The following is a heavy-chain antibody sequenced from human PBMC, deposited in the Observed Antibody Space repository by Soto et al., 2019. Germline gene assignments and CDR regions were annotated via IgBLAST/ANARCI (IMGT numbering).Heavy chain of an antibody. CDR1: GYSFSSYW. V-gene: IGHV5-51*01. CDR2: IYPGDSDT. Sequence: ESLKISCRVSGYSFSSYWIGWVRQMPGNGLEWMGIIYPGDSDTKYSPSFQGQVTISADKSISTAYLQWSSLKASDTAMYYCARSGVTGAFDFWGQGTMVTVSS. D-gene: IGHD4-4*01. J-gene: IGHJ3*01. CDR3: ARSGVTGAFDF.